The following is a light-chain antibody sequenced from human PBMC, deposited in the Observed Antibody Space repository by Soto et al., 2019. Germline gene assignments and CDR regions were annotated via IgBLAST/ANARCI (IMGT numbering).Light chain of an antibody. V-gene: IGLV2-8*01. CDR2: EVS. CDR1: SSDVGAYNY. J-gene: IGLJ1*01. Sequence: QSALTQPPPASGSPVQSVTISCTGTSSDVGAYNYVSWYQHLPGKATKLIIYEVSKRPSGVPDRLSSSTSGNTASLTVSGLQAEDEADYYCTSYAGYGSHFYVFASRTRPPS. CDR3: TSYAGYGSHFYV.